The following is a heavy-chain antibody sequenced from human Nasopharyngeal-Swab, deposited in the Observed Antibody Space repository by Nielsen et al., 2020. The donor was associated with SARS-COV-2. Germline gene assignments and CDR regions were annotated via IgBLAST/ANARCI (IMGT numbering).Heavy chain of an antibody. J-gene: IGHJ4*02. D-gene: IGHD3-22*01. V-gene: IGHV1-3*01. CDR2: INAGNGNT. CDR3: ARSYDYYDSSGYGY. CDR1: GYTFTSYA. Sequence: ASVKVSCKASGYTFTSYAMHWVRQAPGQRLEWMGWINAGNGNTKYSQKFQGRVTITRDTSASTAYMELSSLRSEDTAVYYCARSYDYYDSSGYGYWGQGTLVTVSS.